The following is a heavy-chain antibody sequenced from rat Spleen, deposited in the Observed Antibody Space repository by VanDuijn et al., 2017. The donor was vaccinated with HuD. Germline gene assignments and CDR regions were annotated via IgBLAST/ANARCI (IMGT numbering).Heavy chain of an antibody. Sequence: EVQLVESGGGLVQPGRSMKLSCAAAGYTFSDYGMVWVLQAPKKGPEWVATISTSGSRTYYRDSVKGRFTISRDNAKSTLYLQMDSLRSEDTATYYCARHRLYYYDGTYYYSRVMDAWGQGASVTVSS. J-gene: IGHJ4*01. CDR3: ARHRLYYYDGTYYYSRVMDA. CDR1: GYTFSDYG. V-gene: IGHV5-25*01. D-gene: IGHD1-12*02. CDR2: ISTSGSRT.